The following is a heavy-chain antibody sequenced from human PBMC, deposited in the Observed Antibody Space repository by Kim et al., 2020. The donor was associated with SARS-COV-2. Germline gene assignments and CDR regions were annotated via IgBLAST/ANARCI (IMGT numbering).Heavy chain of an antibody. CDR2: INHSGST. J-gene: IGHJ6*02. D-gene: IGHD6-6*01. Sequence: SETLSLTCAVYGGSFSGYYWSWIRQPPGKGLEWIGEINHSGSTNYNPSPKSRVTISVDTSKNQFSLKLSSVTAADTAVYYCARGSIAAYYYYYGMDVWGQGTTVTVSS. CDR1: GGSFSGYY. CDR3: ARGSIAAYYYYYGMDV. V-gene: IGHV4-34*01.